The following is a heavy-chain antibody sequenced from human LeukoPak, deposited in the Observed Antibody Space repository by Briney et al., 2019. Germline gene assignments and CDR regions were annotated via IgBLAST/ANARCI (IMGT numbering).Heavy chain of an antibody. Sequence: SETLSLTCTVSGGSISSYYWGWVRQPPGKGLEWIGSIYYSGSTYYNPSLKSRVTISVDTSKNQFSLKLSSVTAADTAVYYCARGPYDYVWGSYRSRIYYYYMDVWGKGTTVTVSS. CDR1: GGSISSYY. V-gene: IGHV4-39*07. J-gene: IGHJ6*03. CDR3: ARGPYDYVWGSYRSRIYYYYMDV. D-gene: IGHD3-16*02. CDR2: IYYSGST.